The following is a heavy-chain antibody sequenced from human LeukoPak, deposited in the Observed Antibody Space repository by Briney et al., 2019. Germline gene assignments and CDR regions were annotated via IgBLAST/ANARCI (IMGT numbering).Heavy chain of an antibody. J-gene: IGHJ6*03. V-gene: IGHV4-59*12. D-gene: IGHD6-19*01. CDR1: GGSISSYY. CDR2: IYYSGST. CDR3: ARGRRGIAVAAFDYYYYMDV. Sequence: SETLSLTCTVSGGSISSYYWSWIRQPPGKGLEWIGYIYYSGSTNYNPSLKSRVTISVDTSKNQFSLKLSSVTAADTAVYYCARGRRGIAVAAFDYYYYMDVWGKGTTVTVSS.